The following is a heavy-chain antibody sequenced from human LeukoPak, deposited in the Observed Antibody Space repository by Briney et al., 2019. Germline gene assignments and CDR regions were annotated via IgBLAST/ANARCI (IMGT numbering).Heavy chain of an antibody. CDR3: ASTSGGRPLLMGY. D-gene: IGHD1-1*01. V-gene: IGHV1-69*05. CDR1: GGTFSSYA. J-gene: IGHJ4*02. CDR2: IIPIFGTA. Sequence: ASVKVSCKASGGTFSSYAISWVRQAPGQGLEWMGGIIPIFGTANYAQKFQGRVTITTDESTSTAYMELSSLRSEDTAVYYCASTSGGRPLLMGYWGQGTLVTVSS.